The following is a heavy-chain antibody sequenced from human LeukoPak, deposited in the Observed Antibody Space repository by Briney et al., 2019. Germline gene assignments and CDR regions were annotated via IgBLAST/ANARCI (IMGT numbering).Heavy chain of an antibody. CDR2: IYYGGST. CDR1: GGPISSNRHY. D-gene: IGHD1-26*01. J-gene: IGHJ4*02. CDR3: TRLLKYSGSYYCDY. V-gene: IGHV4-39*01. Sequence: SETLSLTCNVSGGPISSNRHYWGWIRQPPGKGLEWIGNIYYGGSTYYNPSLKSRVTISVDTSKNQFSLKLSSVTAADTAVYYCTRLLKYSGSYYCDYWGQGSLVTVSS.